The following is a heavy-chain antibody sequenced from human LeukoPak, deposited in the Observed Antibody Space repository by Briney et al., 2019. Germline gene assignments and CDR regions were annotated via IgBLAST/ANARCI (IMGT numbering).Heavy chain of an antibody. CDR2: IYYSGST. V-gene: IGHV4-30-2*05. Sequence: PSETLSLTCAVSGGSISSGGYSWSWIRQPPGKGLEWIGYIYYSGSTYYNPSLKSRVTISVDTSKNQFSLKLSSVTAADTAVYYCASPGDTAMGPHFYWGQGTLVTVSS. CDR1: GGSISSGGYS. D-gene: IGHD5-18*01. CDR3: ASPGDTAMGPHFY. J-gene: IGHJ4*02.